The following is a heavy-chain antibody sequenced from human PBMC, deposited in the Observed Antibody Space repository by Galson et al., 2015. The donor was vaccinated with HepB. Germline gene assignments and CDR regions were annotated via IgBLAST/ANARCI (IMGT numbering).Heavy chain of an antibody. D-gene: IGHD2-15*01. V-gene: IGHV1-18*04. CDR1: GYTFTSNG. CDR2: ISANSGRT. Sequence: SVKVSCKAAGYTFTSNGISWVRQAPGRGLEWVGWISANSGRTTYAWRLLGRVTLTRDSSTSTIYMEVSSLRSDDTAVYYCARETPDTYYFDYWGQGTLVTVSS. J-gene: IGHJ4*02. CDR3: ARETPDTYYFDY.